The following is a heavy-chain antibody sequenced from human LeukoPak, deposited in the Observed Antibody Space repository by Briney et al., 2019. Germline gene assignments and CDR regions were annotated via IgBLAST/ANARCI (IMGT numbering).Heavy chain of an antibody. CDR1: GFTFSSYE. J-gene: IGHJ5*02. CDR3: ARDGRVWFGELSNYFDP. Sequence: PGGSLRLSCAASGFTFSSYEMNWVRQAPGKGLEWVSYISSSGSTIYYADSVKGRFTFSRDNAKNSLYLQMNSLRAEDTAVYYCARDGRVWFGELSNYFDPWGQGTLVTVSS. CDR2: ISSSGSTI. V-gene: IGHV3-48*03. D-gene: IGHD3-10*01.